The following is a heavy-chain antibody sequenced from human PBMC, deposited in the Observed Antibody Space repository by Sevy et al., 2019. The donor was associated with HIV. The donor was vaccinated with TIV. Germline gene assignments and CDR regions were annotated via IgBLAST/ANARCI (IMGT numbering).Heavy chain of an antibody. CDR3: ARDLRLRGYSYGCFDY. Sequence: ASVKVSCKASGYTFTGQYIHWVRQAPGQGLEWMGWINPNSGDTNYAQEFQGRVTMTRDTSISTAYMELSGLKSDDTAVYYCARDLRLRGYSYGCFDYWGQGTLVTVSS. V-gene: IGHV1-2*02. CDR1: GYTFTGQY. CDR2: INPNSGDT. J-gene: IGHJ4*02. D-gene: IGHD5-18*01.